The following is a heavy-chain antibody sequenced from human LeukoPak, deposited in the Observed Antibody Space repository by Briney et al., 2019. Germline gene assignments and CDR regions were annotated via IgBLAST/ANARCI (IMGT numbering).Heavy chain of an antibody. CDR1: GASISTYY. D-gene: IGHD5-24*01. Sequence: SETLSLTCSVSGASISTYYWSSIRQSPGKGLEWIGYIYYTGITNYNPSLKSRVTLSVDMSKNQFSLKSTSVTAADTAVYYCARGRDGYSDWGQGILVTVSS. V-gene: IGHV4-59*01. CDR3: ARGRDGYSD. J-gene: IGHJ4*02. CDR2: IYYTGIT.